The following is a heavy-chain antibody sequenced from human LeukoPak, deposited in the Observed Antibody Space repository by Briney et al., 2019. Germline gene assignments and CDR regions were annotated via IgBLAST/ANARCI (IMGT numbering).Heavy chain of an antibody. CDR2: IKQDGSEK. CDR3: VSFYETY. D-gene: IGHD2/OR15-2a*01. Sequence: PGGSLRLSCAASGFTFSSYWMSWVRQAPGKGREWVANIKQDGSEKNYVDSVKGRFTISKDNAKNTVYLQMNSLRAEDTAVYYCVSFYETYWGRGTLVTVSS. J-gene: IGHJ4*02. V-gene: IGHV3-7*01. CDR1: GFTFSSYW.